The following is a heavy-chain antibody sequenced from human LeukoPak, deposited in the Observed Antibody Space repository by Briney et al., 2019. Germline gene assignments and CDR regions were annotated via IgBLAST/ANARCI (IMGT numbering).Heavy chain of an antibody. CDR1: GFTVSSNY. D-gene: IGHD2-2*01. CDR3: ARGCSSTSCYLGGYYYMDV. CDR2: IYSSGST. Sequence: PGGSLRLSCAASGFTVSSNYMSWVRQAPGKGLEWVSVIYSSGSTYYADSVKGRFTISRDNSKNTLYLQMNSLRAEDTAAYYCARGCSSTSCYLGGYYYMDVWGKGTTVTVSS. V-gene: IGHV3-53*01. J-gene: IGHJ6*03.